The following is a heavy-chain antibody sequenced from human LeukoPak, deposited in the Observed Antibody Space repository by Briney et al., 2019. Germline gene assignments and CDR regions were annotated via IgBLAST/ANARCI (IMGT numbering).Heavy chain of an antibody. CDR3: ARYSQKVSTIGSRDSRFDC. CDR2: IKEDGSEK. Sequence: GGSLRLSCAASGFTFSSYWMSWVRQAPGKGLEWVANIKEDGSEKYYVDPVKGRFTISRDNAKNSLYLQMNSLRAEDTAVYHCARYSQKVSTIGSRDSRFDCWGPGTLVTVSS. V-gene: IGHV3-7*01. J-gene: IGHJ4*02. CDR1: GFTFSSYW. D-gene: IGHD3-10*01.